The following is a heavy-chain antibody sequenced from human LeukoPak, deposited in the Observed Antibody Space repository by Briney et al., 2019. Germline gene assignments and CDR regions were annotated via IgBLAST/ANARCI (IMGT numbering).Heavy chain of an antibody. CDR2: ISYDGSNK. Sequence: GGSLRLSCAASGFTFSSYGMHWVRQAPGKGLEWVAVISYDGSNKYYADSVKGRFTISRDNSKNTLYLQMNSLRAEDTAVYYCAKGYYYGSVNYWGQGTLVTVSS. CDR3: AKGYYYGSVNY. J-gene: IGHJ4*02. V-gene: IGHV3-30*18. CDR1: GFTFSSYG. D-gene: IGHD3-10*01.